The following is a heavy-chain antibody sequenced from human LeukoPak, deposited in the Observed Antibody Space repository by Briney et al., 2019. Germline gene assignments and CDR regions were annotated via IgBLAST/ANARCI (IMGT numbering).Heavy chain of an antibody. CDR1: GFTFSDYY. D-gene: IGHD3-9*01. CDR2: ISSSGSTI. Sequence: PGGSLRLSCAASGFTFSDYYMSWIRQAPGKGLEWVSYISSSGSTIYHADSVKGRFTISRDNAKNSLYLQMNSLRAEDTAVYYCARGGVLRYFDWLSVPYYFDYWGQGTLVTVSS. V-gene: IGHV3-11*01. CDR3: ARGGVLRYFDWLSVPYYFDY. J-gene: IGHJ4*02.